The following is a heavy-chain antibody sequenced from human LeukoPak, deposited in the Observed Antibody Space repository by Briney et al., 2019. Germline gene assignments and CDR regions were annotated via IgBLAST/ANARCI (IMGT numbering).Heavy chain of an antibody. CDR1: GGSISSYY. CDR3: ARRKWRSGSYAFDI. V-gene: IGHV4-59*01. J-gene: IGHJ3*02. D-gene: IGHD1-26*01. CDR2: IYYSGST. Sequence: SETLSLTCTVSGGSISSYYWSWIRQPPGKGLEWIGYIYYSGSTNYNPSLKSRVTISVDTSKNQFSLKLSSVTAADTAVYYCARRKWRSGSYAFDIWGQGTMVTVSS.